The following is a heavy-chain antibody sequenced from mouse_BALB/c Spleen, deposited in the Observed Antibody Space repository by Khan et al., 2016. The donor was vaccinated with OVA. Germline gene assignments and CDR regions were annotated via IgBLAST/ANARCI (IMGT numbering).Heavy chain of an antibody. CDR3: ATHLTWSFDY. CDR1: GFTVSPYS. J-gene: IGHJ4*01. CDR2: ISSDGDYT. V-gene: IGHV5-6*01. Sequence: EVQLVESGGDLVKSGGCLKLSCAASGFTVSPYSMSSVRQTTYKRMAWVATISSDGDYTYYPVCVKGRFNISRVNAKNHLYLQMRSLKAADTSIYYCATHLTWSFDYWGQGTLVTVSS.